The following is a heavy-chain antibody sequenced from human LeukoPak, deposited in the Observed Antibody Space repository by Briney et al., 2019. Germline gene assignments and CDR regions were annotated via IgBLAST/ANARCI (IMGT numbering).Heavy chain of an antibody. V-gene: IGHV3-23*01. D-gene: IGHD4/OR15-4a*01. CDR2: ISGSGGST. J-gene: IGHJ2*01. CDR3: ARDPSASGANWYFDL. CDR1: GFTFSGYA. Sequence: GGSLRLSCAASGFTFSGYAMSWVRQAPGKGLEWVSAISGSGGSTYYADSVKGRFTISRDNTKNSLYLQMNSLRADDTAVYYCARDPSASGANWYFDLWGRGTLVTVSS.